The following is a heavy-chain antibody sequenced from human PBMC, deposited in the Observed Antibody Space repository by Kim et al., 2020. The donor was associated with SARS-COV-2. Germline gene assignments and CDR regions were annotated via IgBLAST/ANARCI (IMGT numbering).Heavy chain of an antibody. Sequence: GGSLRLSCSPSGFTFSSSAMFWIRQAPGKGLEYISAINSNGDRTYYIDSVKTRFIISRDNMRNTLYLQMSSLRPEDTAVYYCARKPEGDTGPTYFDYWGHGTLVTVSS. D-gene: IGHD2-21*01. CDR1: GFTFSSSA. CDR3: ARKPEGDTGPTYFDY. CDR2: INSNGDRT. V-gene: IGHV3-64D*09. J-gene: IGHJ4*01.